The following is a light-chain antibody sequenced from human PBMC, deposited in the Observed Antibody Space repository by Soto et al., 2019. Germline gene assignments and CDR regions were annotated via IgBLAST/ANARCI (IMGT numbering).Light chain of an antibody. CDR3: QSYDSSLSAP. J-gene: IGLJ2*01. Sequence: QSVLTQPPLVSGAPGQRVTISCTGSSSNIGAGYDVHWYQQLPGTAPKLLIYGNSNRPSGVPDRFSGSKSGTSASLAITGLQAEDEADYYCQSYDSSLSAPFGGGTKLTVL. V-gene: IGLV1-40*01. CDR1: SSNIGAGYD. CDR2: GNS.